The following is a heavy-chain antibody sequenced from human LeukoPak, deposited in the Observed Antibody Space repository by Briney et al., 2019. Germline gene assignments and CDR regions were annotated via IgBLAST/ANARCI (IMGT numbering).Heavy chain of an antibody. V-gene: IGHV1-46*01. CDR1: GYPFTAYY. CDR2: INPSGGST. J-gene: IGHJ5*02. D-gene: IGHD6-6*01. Sequence: ASVKVSCKAFGYPFTAYYMYWVRQAPGQGPEWMGIINPSGGSTSYAQKFQGRVTVTRDMSTNTVYMELSSLRSDDTAVYYCARYSSSSYNWFDPWGQGTLVTVSS. CDR3: ARYSSSSYNWFDP.